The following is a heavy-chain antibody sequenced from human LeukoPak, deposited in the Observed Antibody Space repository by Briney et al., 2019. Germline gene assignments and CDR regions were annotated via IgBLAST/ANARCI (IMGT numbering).Heavy chain of an antibody. J-gene: IGHJ4*02. D-gene: IGHD6-19*01. Sequence: GGSLRLSCAASGFIFSTYAMSWVRQAPGKGLEWVSAISSSGGYTYYADSVKGRFTISRDNAKNSLYLQMNSLRAEDTAVYYCARERHSSGWYDSDHWGQGTLVTVSS. CDR2: ISSSGGYT. V-gene: IGHV3-21*01. CDR3: ARERHSSGWYDSDH. CDR1: GFIFSTYA.